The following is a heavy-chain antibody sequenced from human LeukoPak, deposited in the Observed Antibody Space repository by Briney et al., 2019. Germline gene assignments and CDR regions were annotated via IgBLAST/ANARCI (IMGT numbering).Heavy chain of an antibody. J-gene: IGHJ4*02. V-gene: IGHV4-39*07. CDR1: GGSISSSSYY. D-gene: IGHD4-11*01. Sequence: SETLSLTCTVSGGSISSSSYYWGWIRQPPGKGPEWIGSIHYSGSTYYNPSLKSRVTISVDTSKNQFSLKLSSVTAADTAVYYCARDLSSISDYWGQGTLVTVSS. CDR2: IHYSGST. CDR3: ARDLSSISDY.